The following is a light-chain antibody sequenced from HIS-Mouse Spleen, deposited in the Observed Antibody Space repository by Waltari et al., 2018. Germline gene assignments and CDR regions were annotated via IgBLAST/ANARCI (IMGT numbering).Light chain of an antibody. Sequence: NFMLTQPHSVSESPGKTVTISCTGSSGSIASNYVQWYQQRPGSAPTTVIYEDNQRPSGVPDRFSGSIDSSSNSASLTISGLKPEDEADYYCQSYDSSNPVFGGGTKLTVL. J-gene: IGLJ3*02. CDR2: EDN. CDR1: SGSIASNY. CDR3: QSYDSSNPV. V-gene: IGLV6-57*02.